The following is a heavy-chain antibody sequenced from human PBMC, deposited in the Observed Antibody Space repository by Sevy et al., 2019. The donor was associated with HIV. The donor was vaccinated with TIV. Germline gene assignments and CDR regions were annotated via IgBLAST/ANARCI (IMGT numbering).Heavy chain of an antibody. Sequence: ASVKVSCKASGYTFTSYGISWVRQAPGQGLEWMGWISAYNGNTNYAQKLQGRVTMTTDTSTSTAYMELRSLRSDDTVVYYCARDEFLLWFGETHSYYYYYGMDVWGQGTTVTVSS. CDR1: GYTFTSYG. D-gene: IGHD3-10*01. J-gene: IGHJ6*02. V-gene: IGHV1-18*01. CDR2: ISAYNGNT. CDR3: ARDEFLLWFGETHSYYYYYGMDV.